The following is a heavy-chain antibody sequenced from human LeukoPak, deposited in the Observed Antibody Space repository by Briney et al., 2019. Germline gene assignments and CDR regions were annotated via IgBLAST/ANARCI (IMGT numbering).Heavy chain of an antibody. Sequence: SETLSLTCTVSGGSISSYYWSWIRQPPGKGLEWIGYIYYSGSTNYNPSLKSRVTISVDTSKNQFSLKLSSVTAADTAVYYCARDFRGFYYDSSGYQGDAFDIWGQGTMVTVSS. V-gene: IGHV4-59*12. CDR3: ARDFRGFYYDSSGYQGDAFDI. CDR2: IYYSGST. J-gene: IGHJ3*02. D-gene: IGHD3-22*01. CDR1: GGSISSYY.